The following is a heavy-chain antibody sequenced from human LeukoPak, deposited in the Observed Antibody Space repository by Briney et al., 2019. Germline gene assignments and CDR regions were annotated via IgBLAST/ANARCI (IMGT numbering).Heavy chain of an antibody. CDR3: ARDQTYSGSGIYTYFDY. D-gene: IGHD3-10*01. Sequence: PSGTLSLTCAVSGGSISSGGHYWSWIRQPAGKGLEYLGRISSTGSTNYNPSLRSRVTISADTSKNHFSLKLTSVTAADTAVYYCARDQTYSGSGIYTYFDYWGQGILVTVSS. CDR2: ISSTGST. J-gene: IGHJ4*02. CDR1: GGSISSGGHY. V-gene: IGHV4-61*02.